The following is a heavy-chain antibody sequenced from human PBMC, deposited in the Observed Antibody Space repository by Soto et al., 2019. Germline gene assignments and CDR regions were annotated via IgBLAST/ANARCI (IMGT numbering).Heavy chain of an antibody. D-gene: IGHD6-13*01. V-gene: IGHV4-39*01. CDR2: IYYSGST. J-gene: IGHJ5*02. CDR3: ARADYYSSPSCWFDP. Sequence: KPSETLSLTCTVSGGSISSSSYYWGWIRQPPGKGLEWIGSIYYSGSTYYNPSLKSRVTISVDTSKNQFTLKLSSVTAADTAVYYCARADYYSSPSCWFDPWGQGTLVTVSS. CDR1: GGSISSSSYY.